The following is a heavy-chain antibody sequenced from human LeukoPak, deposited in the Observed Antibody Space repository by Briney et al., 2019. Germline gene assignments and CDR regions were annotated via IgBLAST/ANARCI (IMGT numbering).Heavy chain of an antibody. J-gene: IGHJ4*02. D-gene: IGHD6-19*01. CDR3: ARNLEQWLDVIDY. Sequence: ASVKVSCKASGYTFTSYYMHWVRQAPGQGLEWMGIINPSGGSAGYAQKFQGRVTMTRDTSTSTVYMELSSLRSEDTAVYYCARNLEQWLDVIDYWGQGTLVTVSS. V-gene: IGHV1-46*01. CDR2: INPSGGSA. CDR1: GYTFTSYY.